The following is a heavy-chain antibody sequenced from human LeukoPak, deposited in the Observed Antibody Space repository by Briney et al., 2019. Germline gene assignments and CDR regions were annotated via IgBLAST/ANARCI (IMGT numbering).Heavy chain of an antibody. J-gene: IGHJ6*02. V-gene: IGHV1-46*01. CDR2: INPSGGST. Sequence: GASVKVSCKASGYTFTSYYMHWVRQAPGQGLEWMGIINPSGGSTSYAQKFQGRVTMTRDTSTSTVYMELSSLRSEDTAVYYCARDPFHYCSSTSCYFYYYYYGMDVWGQGTTVTVSS. CDR3: ARDPFHYCSSTSCYFYYYYYGMDV. D-gene: IGHD2-2*01. CDR1: GYTFTSYY.